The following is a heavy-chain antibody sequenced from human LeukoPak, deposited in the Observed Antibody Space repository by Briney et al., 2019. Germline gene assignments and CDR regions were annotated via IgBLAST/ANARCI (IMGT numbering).Heavy chain of an antibody. CDR2: ISWNSGSI. V-gene: IGHV3-9*01. D-gene: IGHD3-16*01. J-gene: IGHJ4*02. Sequence: GGSLRLSCAASGFTFDDYAMHWVRQAPGKGLEWVSGISWNSGSIGYADSVKGRFTISRDNAKDSLYLQMSSLRDEDTAIYFCARDRSYGYDCWGQGTLVTVSS. CDR3: ARDRSYGYDC. CDR1: GFTFDDYA.